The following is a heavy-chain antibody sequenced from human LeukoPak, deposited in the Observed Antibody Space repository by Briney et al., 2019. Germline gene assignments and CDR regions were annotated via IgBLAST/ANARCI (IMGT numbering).Heavy chain of an antibody. CDR1: GFTFSSYS. CDR3: ARGGQQMVPFDY. D-gene: IGHD6-13*01. Sequence: YPGGSLRLSCAASGFTFSSYSMNWVRQAPGKGLEWVSLVSSSSSSIFYADSVKGRFTISRDSAKNSLYLQMNSLRAEDTAVYYCARGGQQMVPFDYWGQGTMATVSS. V-gene: IGHV3-21*04. CDR2: VSSSSSSI. J-gene: IGHJ4*02.